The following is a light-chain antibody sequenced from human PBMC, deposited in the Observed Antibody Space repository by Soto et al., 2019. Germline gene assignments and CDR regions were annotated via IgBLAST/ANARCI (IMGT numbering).Light chain of an antibody. J-gene: IGKJ5*01. CDR1: QSVSSSY. V-gene: IGKV3-11*01. CDR3: QQRSNWPPT. Sequence: IVLTQSPGTLSLSPWEIATLSCRASQSVSSSYLAWYQQKPGQAPRLLIYDASNRATGIPARFSGSGAGTDFTLTISSLEPEDFAVYYCQQRSNWPPTFGQGTRLEIK. CDR2: DAS.